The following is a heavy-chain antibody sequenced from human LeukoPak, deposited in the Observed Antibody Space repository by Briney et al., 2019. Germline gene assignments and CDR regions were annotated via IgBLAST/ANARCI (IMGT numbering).Heavy chain of an antibody. CDR2: IYYSGST. J-gene: IGHJ4*02. Sequence: SETLSLTCTASGGSISSYYWSWIRQPPGKGLEWIGYIYYSGSTNYNPSLKSRVTISVDTSKNQFSLKLSSVTAADTAVYYCARHGARYGGIDYWGQGTLVTVSS. CDR1: GGSISSYY. D-gene: IGHD4-23*01. V-gene: IGHV4-59*08. CDR3: ARHGARYGGIDY.